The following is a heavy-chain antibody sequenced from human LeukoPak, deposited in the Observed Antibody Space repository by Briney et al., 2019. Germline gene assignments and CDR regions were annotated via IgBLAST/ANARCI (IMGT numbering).Heavy chain of an antibody. V-gene: IGHV4-38-2*01. D-gene: IGHD3-10*01. CDR2: IYHSGST. Sequence: SETLSLTCAVSGYSISSGYYWGWIRQPPGKGLEWIGSIYHSGSTYYNPSLKSRVTISVDTSKNQFSLKLSSVTVADTAVYYCARAPYGELLFGWFDPWGQGTLVTVSS. J-gene: IGHJ5*02. CDR1: GYSISSGYY. CDR3: ARAPYGELLFGWFDP.